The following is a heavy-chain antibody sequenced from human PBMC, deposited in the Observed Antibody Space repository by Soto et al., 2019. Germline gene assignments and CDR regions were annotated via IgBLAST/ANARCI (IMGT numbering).Heavy chain of an antibody. Sequence: ASVKVFCTGSRSTFTMYGIIWVRQATGQGLEWMGWISAYNGNTNYAQKLQGRVTMTTDTSTSTAYMELRSLRSDDTAVYYCARVVGGSHGSDYWGQGTLVPVFS. CDR3: ARVVGGSHGSDY. CDR1: RSTFTMYG. CDR2: ISAYNGNT. J-gene: IGHJ4*02. D-gene: IGHD1-26*01. V-gene: IGHV1-18*04.